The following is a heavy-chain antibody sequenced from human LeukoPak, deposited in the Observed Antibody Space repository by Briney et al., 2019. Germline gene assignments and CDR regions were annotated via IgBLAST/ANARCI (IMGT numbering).Heavy chain of an antibody. V-gene: IGHV3-30-3*01. CDR2: ISYDGSNK. Sequence: GGPLRLSCAASGFTFSSYAMHGVRQAPGKGMVWVAVISYDGSNKYYADSVKGRFTISRDNSKNTLYLQLNSLKTEDTAVYYCVTEVIIAVTGNDYWGQGSLVTVSS. CDR1: GFTFSSYA. J-gene: IGHJ4*02. D-gene: IGHD6-19*01. CDR3: VTEVIIAVTGNDY.